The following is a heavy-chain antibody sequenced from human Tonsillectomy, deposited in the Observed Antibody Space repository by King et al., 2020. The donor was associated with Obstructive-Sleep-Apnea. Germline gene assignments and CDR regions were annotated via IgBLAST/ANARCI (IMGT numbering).Heavy chain of an antibody. J-gene: IGHJ6*02. Sequence: QLVQSGAEVKKPGESLKISCKGSGYNFSNYWIGWVRQMPGKGLDRMGNIYPGDSDPTYSPSFQGQVTISADKSISTAYLQWSSLKASDTAMYYCARSMYYFNALDVWGQGTTVTVSS. V-gene: IGHV5-51*01. CDR3: ARSMYYFNALDV. CDR2: IYPGDSDP. CDR1: GYNFSNYW.